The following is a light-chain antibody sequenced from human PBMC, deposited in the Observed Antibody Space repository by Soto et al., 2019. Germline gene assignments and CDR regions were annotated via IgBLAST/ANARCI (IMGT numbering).Light chain of an antibody. Sequence: QSALTQPASVSGSPGQSITISCTGTSSDVGGYNYVSWYQQHPGKAPKLMIYEVSNRPSGVPDRISASKSGTSASLAISGLQSEDEADYYCASWDDSLIGWAFGGGTQLTVL. CDR2: EVS. CDR1: SSDVGGYNY. J-gene: IGLJ7*01. V-gene: IGLV2-14*01. CDR3: ASWDDSLIGWA.